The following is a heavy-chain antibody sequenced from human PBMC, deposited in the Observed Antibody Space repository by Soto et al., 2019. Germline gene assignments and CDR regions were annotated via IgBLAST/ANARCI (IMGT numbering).Heavy chain of an antibody. CDR3: GLGVGVPTSIYY. D-gene: IGHD2-2*01. Sequence: QVQLVQSGAEVKKPGASVKVSCKASGYTFTHYALHWVRQAPGQRLEWMGWINAANGYTKYSQKFQGRVTITRDTSASTAYMELSSIRSEDTAVYYCGLGVGVPTSIYYWGQGTLVTVSS. CDR1: GYTFTHYA. CDR2: INAANGYT. J-gene: IGHJ4*02. V-gene: IGHV1-3*01.